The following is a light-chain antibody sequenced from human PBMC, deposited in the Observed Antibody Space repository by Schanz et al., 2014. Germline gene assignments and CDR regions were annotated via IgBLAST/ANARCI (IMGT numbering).Light chain of an antibody. Sequence: QSALTQPASVSGSPGQSITISCTGTSSDVGSYNLVSWYQQHPGKAPKLMIYEGSKRPSGVPDRFSGSKSGNTASLTVSGLQAEDEADYYCSSYGGSHNYVFGTGTKLTVL. CDR2: EGS. J-gene: IGLJ1*01. CDR3: SSYGGSHNYV. V-gene: IGLV2-14*02. CDR1: SSDVGSYNL.